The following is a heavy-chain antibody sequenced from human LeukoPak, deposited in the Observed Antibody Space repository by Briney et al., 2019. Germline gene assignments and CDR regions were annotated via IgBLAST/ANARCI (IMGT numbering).Heavy chain of an antibody. Sequence: GESLQISCKGSGYSFTSYWIGWVRQMPGKGLEWMGIIYPGDSDTRYSPSFQGQVTISADKSISTAYLQWSSLKASDTAMYYCASHSSSGNYYFDYWGQGTLVTVSS. CDR3: ASHSSSGNYYFDY. CDR1: GYSFTSYW. CDR2: IYPGDSDT. J-gene: IGHJ4*02. D-gene: IGHD6-6*01. V-gene: IGHV5-51*01.